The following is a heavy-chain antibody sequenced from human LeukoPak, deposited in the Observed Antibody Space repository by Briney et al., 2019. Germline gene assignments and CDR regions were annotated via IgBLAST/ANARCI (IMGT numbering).Heavy chain of an antibody. CDR2: INPRGGGT. Sequence: GASVKVSCKASGYTFSDYYIHWVRRAPGLGLEWMGIINPRGGGTSYAQKFQGRVTLSRDTFTSTVYMDLSSLRPDDTAVYYYARQFHRDDIFTDYGMDVWGQGTTVTVSS. V-gene: IGHV1-46*01. J-gene: IGHJ6*02. CDR3: ARQFHRDDIFTDYGMDV. D-gene: IGHD3-9*01. CDR1: GYTFSDYY.